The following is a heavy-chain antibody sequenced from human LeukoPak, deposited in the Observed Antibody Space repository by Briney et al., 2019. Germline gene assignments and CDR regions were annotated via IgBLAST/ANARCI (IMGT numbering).Heavy chain of an antibody. D-gene: IGHD3-10*01. CDR1: GYSFTSYW. CDR2: IDPSDSYT. CDR3: ARHYYGSGSYADY. J-gene: IGHJ4*02. Sequence: GESLKISCKGSGYSFTSYWISWVRQMPGKGLEWMGSIDPSDSYTNYSPSFQGHVTISADKSISTAYLQWSSLKASDTAMYYCARHYYGSGSYADYWGQGTLVTVSS. V-gene: IGHV5-10-1*01.